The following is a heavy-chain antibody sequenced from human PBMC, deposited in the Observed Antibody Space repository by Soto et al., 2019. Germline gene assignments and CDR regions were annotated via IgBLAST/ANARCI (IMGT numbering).Heavy chain of an antibody. J-gene: IGHJ4*02. D-gene: IGHD3-10*01. V-gene: IGHV1-69*01. CDR1: GGTFSSYA. CDR2: IIPIFGTA. CDR3: AVTMVRGSLRGYFVY. Sequence: QVQLVQSGAEVKKPGSSVKVSCKASGGTFSSYAISWVRQAPGQGLEWMGGIIPIFGTANYAQKFQGRVTMAADDSTSTADMELSSLRSEDTAVYYCAVTMVRGSLRGYFVYWGQGTLVTVSS.